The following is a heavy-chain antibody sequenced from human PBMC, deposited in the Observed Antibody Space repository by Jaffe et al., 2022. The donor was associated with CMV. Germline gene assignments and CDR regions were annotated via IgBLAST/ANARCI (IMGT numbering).Heavy chain of an antibody. Sequence: EVQLVESGGGLVQPGGSLRLSCAASGFTFSSYWMSWVRQAPGKGLEWVANIKQDGSEKYYVDSVKGRFTISRDNAKNSLYLQMNSLRAEDTAVYYCARDAYYYGSGSYYMGGYFDYWGQGTLVTVSS. J-gene: IGHJ4*02. CDR3: ARDAYYYGSGSYYMGGYFDY. CDR2: IKQDGSEK. CDR1: GFTFSSYW. V-gene: IGHV3-7*01. D-gene: IGHD3-10*01.